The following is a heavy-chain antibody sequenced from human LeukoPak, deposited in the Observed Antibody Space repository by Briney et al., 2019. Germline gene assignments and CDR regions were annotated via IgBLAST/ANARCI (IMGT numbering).Heavy chain of an antibody. CDR1: GGSISSSSYY. V-gene: IGHV4-39*01. J-gene: IGHJ5*02. D-gene: IGHD3-3*01. Sequence: PSETLSLTCTVSGGSISSSSYYWGWIRQPPGKGLEWIGSIYYSGSTYYNPSLKSRVTISVDTSKNQFSLKLSSVTAADTAVYYCARQEAIFGVVISNWFDPWGQGTLVTVSS. CDR3: ARQEAIFGVVISNWFDP. CDR2: IYYSGST.